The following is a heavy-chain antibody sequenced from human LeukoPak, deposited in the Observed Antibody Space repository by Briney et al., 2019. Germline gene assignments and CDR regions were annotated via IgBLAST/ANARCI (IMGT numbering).Heavy chain of an antibody. CDR2: INPNSGGT. CDR3: ARGLWFGELLLDY. Sequence: GASVKVSCKTSGYTFTDYYMHWVRQAPGQGLEWVGWINPNSGGTSYAQKFQGRVTMTRDTSISTAYMELSRLRSDDTAVYYCARGLWFGELLLDYWGQGTLATVSS. J-gene: IGHJ4*02. CDR1: GYTFTDYY. D-gene: IGHD3-10*01. V-gene: IGHV1-2*02.